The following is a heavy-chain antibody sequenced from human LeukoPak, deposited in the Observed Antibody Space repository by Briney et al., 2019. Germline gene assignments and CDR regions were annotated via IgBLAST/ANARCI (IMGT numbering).Heavy chain of an antibody. CDR1: GFTFSTYA. CDR3: AKARVSSGRHFDY. CDR2: ISGGGDNT. V-gene: IGHV3-23*01. Sequence: PGGSLRLSCAASGFTFSTYAMGWVRQAPGKGLEWVSSISGGGDNTYYADSVKGRFTIFRDNSRNTLSLQMSSLRAEDTAAYYCAKARVSSGRHFDYWGQGTLVAVSS. D-gene: IGHD6-19*01. J-gene: IGHJ4*02.